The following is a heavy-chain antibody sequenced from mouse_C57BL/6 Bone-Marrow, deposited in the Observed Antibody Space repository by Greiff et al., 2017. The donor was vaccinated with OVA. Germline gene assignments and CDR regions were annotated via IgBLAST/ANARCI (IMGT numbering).Heavy chain of an antibody. CDR1: YTFSRRVH. D-gene: IGHD1-1*01. Sequence: VQLQQSGPELARPWASVKISCQAFYTFSRRVHFAIRDTNYWMQWVKQRPGQGLEWIGAIYPGNGDTSYNQKFKGKATLTADKSSSTAYMQLSSRTSEDSAVYYCACRDYGSSYGVAYWGQGTLVTVSA. V-gene: IGHV1-87*01. J-gene: IGHJ3*01. CDR2: GQGLEWIG. CDR3: SEDSAVYYCACRDYGSSYGVAY.